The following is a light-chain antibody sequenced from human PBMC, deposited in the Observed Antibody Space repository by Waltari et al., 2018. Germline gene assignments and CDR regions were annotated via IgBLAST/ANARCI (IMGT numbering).Light chain of an antibody. Sequence: SYVLTQPPSVSVAPGQTARITCGGHDIGSKSVHWYQQKPGQAPVLVVYDNNDRPSGIRKRFSGSNFGNPATLTIYGVESGDEADIYCQVWDAPSDYVFGTETKLTVL. CDR2: DNN. CDR3: QVWDAPSDYV. CDR1: DIGSKS. J-gene: IGLJ1*01. V-gene: IGLV3-21*02.